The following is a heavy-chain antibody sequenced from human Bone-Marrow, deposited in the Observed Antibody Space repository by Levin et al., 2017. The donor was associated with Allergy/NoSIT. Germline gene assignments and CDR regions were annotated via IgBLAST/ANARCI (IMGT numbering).Heavy chain of an antibody. D-gene: IGHD5-24*01. V-gene: IGHV1-69*02. J-gene: IGHJ4*02. CDR3: ARGVQLWYHFDY. CDR2: IIPILGKT. CDR1: GGTFNTYS. Sequence: PVASVKVSCKASGGTFNTYSISWVRQAPGKRLEWMGRIIPILGKTDSAPKFQDRVTFPADKSANTAYMEISRLTSDDTAVYYCARGVQLWYHFDYWGQGTLITVSS.